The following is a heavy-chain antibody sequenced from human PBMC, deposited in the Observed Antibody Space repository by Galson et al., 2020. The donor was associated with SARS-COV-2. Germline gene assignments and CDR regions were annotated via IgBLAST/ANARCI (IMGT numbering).Heavy chain of an antibody. J-gene: IGHJ3*02. Sequence: TSETLSLTCTVSGGSISSGGYYWSWIRQHPGKGLEWIGYIYYSGSTYYNPSLKSRVTISVDTSKNQFSLKLSSVTAADTAVYYCARGITIFGVVSNAFDIWGQGTMVTVSS. V-gene: IGHV4-31*03. CDR1: GGSISSGGYY. D-gene: IGHD3-3*01. CDR2: IYYSGST. CDR3: ARGITIFGVVSNAFDI.